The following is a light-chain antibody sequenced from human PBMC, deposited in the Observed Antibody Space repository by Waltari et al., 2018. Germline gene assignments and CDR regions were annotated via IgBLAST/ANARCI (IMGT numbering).Light chain of an antibody. J-gene: IGKJ1*01. CDR2: KAS. Sequence: DIQMTQSPSTLSASVGDRFTITCRASQGIRRWLAWSQQKPGKAPKLLIYKASSLESGVPSRFSGSGSRTEFTLTISSLQPDDVATYYCQQYNSDSRTFGQGTKVEIK. CDR3: QQYNSDSRT. CDR1: QGIRRW. V-gene: IGKV1-5*03.